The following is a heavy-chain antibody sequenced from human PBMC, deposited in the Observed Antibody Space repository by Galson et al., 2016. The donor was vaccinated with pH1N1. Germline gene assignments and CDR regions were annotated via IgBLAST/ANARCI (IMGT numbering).Heavy chain of an antibody. Sequence: ETLSLTCTVSSGSISSHYWSWIRQPPGKGLEYIGYISYDGRTNYSPSLKSRVTMSVDMSKNQFSLSLNSVTAADTAMYYCARDMTSLLRGASYFDTWGPGTPVTVSS. D-gene: IGHD3-10*01. V-gene: IGHV4-59*11. CDR2: ISYDGRT. CDR3: ARDMTSLLRGASYFDT. J-gene: IGHJ4*02. CDR1: SGSISSHY.